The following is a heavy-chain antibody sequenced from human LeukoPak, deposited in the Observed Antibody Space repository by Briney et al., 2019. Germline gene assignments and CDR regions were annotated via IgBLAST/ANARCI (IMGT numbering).Heavy chain of an antibody. Sequence: ASVKVSCKVSGYTFTGHYLHWVRQAPGQGPEWMGWINPKSGGTNYAQKYQGRVTMTRDTSISTAYMEVSRLRSDDTAVYYCARDPGLKGSYWYFDLWGRGTLVTVSS. CDR2: INPKSGGT. D-gene: IGHD3/OR15-3a*01. V-gene: IGHV1-2*02. CDR1: GYTFTGHY. CDR3: ARDPGLKGSYWYFDL. J-gene: IGHJ2*01.